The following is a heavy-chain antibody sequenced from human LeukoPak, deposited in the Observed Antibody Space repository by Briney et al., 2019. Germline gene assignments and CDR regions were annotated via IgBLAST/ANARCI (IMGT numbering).Heavy chain of an antibody. CDR2: INPDGSST. J-gene: IGHJ4*02. Sequence: GGSLRLSCVASGFTFNKYWMHWVRQAAGKGLVWVSRINPDGSSTDYADSMKGRFTISRDNAKNTLYLQMNTLRAEDTALYFCASITPGYWGQGNLVTVSS. D-gene: IGHD1-14*01. CDR1: GFTFNKYW. CDR3: ASITPGY. V-gene: IGHV3-74*01.